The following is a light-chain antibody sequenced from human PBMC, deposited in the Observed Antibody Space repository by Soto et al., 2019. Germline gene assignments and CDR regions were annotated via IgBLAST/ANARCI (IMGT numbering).Light chain of an antibody. J-gene: IGKJ3*01. V-gene: IGKV1-39*01. CDR2: AAS. CDR1: QSISIY. CDR3: QQSYSTPPFT. Sequence: DIQMTQSPSSLSASVGDRVTITCRASQSISIYLNWYQQKPGKAPKLLIYAASTLQGGVPSTFSGSGSGSYFTLTISSLQPEDFATYYCQQSYSTPPFTFGPGTKVDI.